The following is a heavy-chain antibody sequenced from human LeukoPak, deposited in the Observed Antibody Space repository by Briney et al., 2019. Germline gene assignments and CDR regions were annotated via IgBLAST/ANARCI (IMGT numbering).Heavy chain of an antibody. CDR3: ARDPWDTITAAGFDY. V-gene: IGHV3-11*01. D-gene: IGHD6-13*01. CDR1: GFTFRDYY. J-gene: IGHJ4*02. CDR2: IGSSGSTI. Sequence: GGSLRLSCAASGFTFRDYYMSWIRQAPGKGLEWVSYIGSSGSTIYYADSVKGRFTISRDNAKNSLYLQMNSLRAEDTALYYCARDPWDTITAAGFDYWGQGTLVTVSS.